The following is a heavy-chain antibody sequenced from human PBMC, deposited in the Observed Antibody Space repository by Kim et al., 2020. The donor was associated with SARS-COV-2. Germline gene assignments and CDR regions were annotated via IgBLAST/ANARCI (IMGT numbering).Heavy chain of an antibody. Sequence: GGSLRLSCAASGFTFSSYSMNWVRQAPGKGLEWVSYISPSSSTIYYADSVKGRFTVSRDNAKNSLYLQMNSLRAEDTAMYYCARLRHIVGATNWFDPWGQGTLVTVSS. V-gene: IGHV3-48*04. CDR1: GFTFSSYS. CDR2: ISPSSSTI. CDR3: ARLRHIVGATNWFDP. J-gene: IGHJ5*02. D-gene: IGHD1-26*01.